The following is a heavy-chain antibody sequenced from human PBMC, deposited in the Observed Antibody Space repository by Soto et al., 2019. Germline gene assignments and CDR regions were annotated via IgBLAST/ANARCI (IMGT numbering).Heavy chain of an antibody. CDR3: ARGTIVVGSGPSFQF. D-gene: IGHD2-2*01. CDR1: GFSFSGYG. V-gene: IGHV3-30-3*01. CDR2: ISYDGNTK. J-gene: IGHJ4*02. Sequence: QVHLVESGGGVVPPGRSLRLSCAASGFSFSGYGMHWLRQAPGKGLEWLTVISYDGNTKYYADSVEGRFTISRDNSNDTLFLQMSSLRTEDTAVYYCARGTIVVGSGPSFQFWGQGTLVTVSS.